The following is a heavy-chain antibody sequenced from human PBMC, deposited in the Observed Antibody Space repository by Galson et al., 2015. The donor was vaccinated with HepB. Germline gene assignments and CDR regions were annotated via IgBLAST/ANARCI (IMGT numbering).Heavy chain of an antibody. J-gene: IGHJ4*02. D-gene: IGHD3-10*01. CDR1: GFTFGDYA. Sequence: SLRLSCAVSGFTFGDYAMSWVRQAPGKGLEWVGRIKSKTDGATTEYAAPVKGRFTISRDDSRNTLYLQMNGLRPEDTAVYFCASDLDGSGSFYNMLAYWGQGIMATVSS. CDR2: IKSKTDGATT. V-gene: IGHV3-15*01. CDR3: ASDLDGSGSFYNMLAY.